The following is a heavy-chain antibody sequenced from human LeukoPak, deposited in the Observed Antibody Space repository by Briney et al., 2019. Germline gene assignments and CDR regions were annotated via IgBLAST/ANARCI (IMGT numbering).Heavy chain of an antibody. CDR1: GFTFSSYE. V-gene: IGHV3-48*03. D-gene: IGHD5-18*01. CDR3: ARVLDSYGYFYLDY. CDR2: ISSSGSTI. Sequence: GGSLRLSCAASGFTFSSYEMNWVRQAPGKGLEWVSYISSSGSTIYYADSVKGRFTISRDNAKNPLYLQMNSLRAEDTAVYYCARVLDSYGYFYLDYWGQGTLVTVSS. J-gene: IGHJ4*02.